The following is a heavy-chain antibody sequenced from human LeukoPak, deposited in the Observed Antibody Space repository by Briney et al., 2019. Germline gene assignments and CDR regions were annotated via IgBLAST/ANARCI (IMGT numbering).Heavy chain of an antibody. D-gene: IGHD6-19*01. V-gene: IGHV1-24*01. Sequence: ASVKVSCKVSGYTLTELSMHWVRQAPGKGLEWMGGFDPEDGETIYAQKFQGRVTMTEDTSTDTAYMELSSLRPEDTAVYYCATWGSGWYRGDYFDYWGQGTLVTVSS. CDR2: FDPEDGET. J-gene: IGHJ4*02. CDR3: ATWGSGWYRGDYFDY. CDR1: GYTLTELS.